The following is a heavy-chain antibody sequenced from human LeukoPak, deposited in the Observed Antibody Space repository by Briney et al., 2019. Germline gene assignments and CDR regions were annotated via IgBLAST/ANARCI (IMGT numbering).Heavy chain of an antibody. J-gene: IGHJ4*02. V-gene: IGHV1-2*02. CDR2: INPNSGVT. CDR3: ARASYCSGGSCYSDY. CDR1: GYTFTAYY. D-gene: IGHD2-15*01. Sequence: ASVKVSCKASGYTFTAYYMHWVRQAPGQGLEWMGWINPNSGVTNYAQKFQGRVTMTRDTSISTAYMELSRLRSDDTAVYYCARASYCSGGSCYSDYWGQGTLVTVSS.